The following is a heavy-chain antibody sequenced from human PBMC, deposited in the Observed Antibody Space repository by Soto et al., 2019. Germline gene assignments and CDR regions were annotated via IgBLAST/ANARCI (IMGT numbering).Heavy chain of an antibody. CDR2: IWYDGSNK. V-gene: IGHV3-33*01. J-gene: IGHJ6*02. CDR3: ARHFYPSGGEHGLDV. Sequence: GGSLRLSCVASGFDFNTYGMHWVRQAPGKGLEWVALIWYDGSNKEYGDSVKGRFTVSRDNSRNTVYLQMNVVRAEDTAVYYCARHFYPSGGEHGLDVWGQGTTVTVSS. D-gene: IGHD1-26*01. CDR1: GFDFNTYG.